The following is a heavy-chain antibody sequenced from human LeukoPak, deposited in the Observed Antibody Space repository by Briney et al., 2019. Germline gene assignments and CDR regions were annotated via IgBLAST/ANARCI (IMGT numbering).Heavy chain of an antibody. CDR1: GYSFTSYW. CDR2: TYPGDSDT. J-gene: IGHJ3*02. CDR3: ARRRYYGSGIRVPAFDI. V-gene: IGHV5-51*01. D-gene: IGHD3-10*01. Sequence: GESLKISCKGSGYSFTSYWIGWVRQMPGKGLEWMGITYPGDSDTRYSPSFQGQVTISADKSISTAYLQWSSLKASDTAMYYCARRRYYGSGIRVPAFDIWGQGTMVTVSS.